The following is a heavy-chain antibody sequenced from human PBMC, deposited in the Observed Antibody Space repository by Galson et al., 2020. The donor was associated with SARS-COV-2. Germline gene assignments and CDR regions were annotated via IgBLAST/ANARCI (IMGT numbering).Heavy chain of an antibody. D-gene: IGHD6-19*01. J-gene: IGHJ4*02. CDR2: ISYDEGNK. Sequence: GSLRLSCAASGFTFSTYAMHWVRQAPGKGLEWVAVISYDEGNKFYADSVKGRFTISRDNSKNTLYLQINSLRAEDTAVYYCARDLTITSGWYGGELFDYWGQGTLVTVSS. CDR3: ARDLTITSGWYGGELFDY. CDR1: GFTFSTYA. V-gene: IGHV3-30*04.